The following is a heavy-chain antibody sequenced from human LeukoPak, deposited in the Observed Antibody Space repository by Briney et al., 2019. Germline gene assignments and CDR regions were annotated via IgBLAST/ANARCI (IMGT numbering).Heavy chain of an antibody. J-gene: IGHJ4*02. D-gene: IGHD4-17*01. CDR1: GGSFSGYY. V-gene: IGHV4-34*01. Sequence: SETLSLTCAVYGGSFSGYYWSWVRQPPGKGLEWIGEINHSGSTNYNPSLKSRVTISVDTSKNQFSLKLSSVTAADTAVYYCARVYGDCDYWGQGTLVTVSS. CDR3: ARVYGDCDY. CDR2: INHSGST.